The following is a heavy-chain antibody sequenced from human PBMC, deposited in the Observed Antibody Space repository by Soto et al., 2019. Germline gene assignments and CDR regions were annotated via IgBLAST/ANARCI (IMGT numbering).Heavy chain of an antibody. Sequence: SLRLSCAASGFTFSSYSMNWVRQAPGKGLEWVSYISSSSSTIYYADSVKGRFTISRDNAKNSLYLQMNSLRDEDTAVYYCASSRSSSWYYDFDYWGQGTLVTVSS. CDR3: ASSRSSSWYYDFDY. CDR1: GFTFSSYS. D-gene: IGHD6-13*01. J-gene: IGHJ4*02. CDR2: ISSSSSTI. V-gene: IGHV3-48*02.